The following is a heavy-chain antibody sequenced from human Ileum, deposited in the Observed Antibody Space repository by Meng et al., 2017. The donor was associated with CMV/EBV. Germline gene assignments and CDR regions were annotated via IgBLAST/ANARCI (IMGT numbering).Heavy chain of an antibody. Sequence: GESLKISCAASGFTFSDYYMTWIRQAPGKGLEWVSYISGSGGTIHYADSVKGRFTISRDNAKNSLYLQVNSLRAEDTAVYYCARKGWNYREAFDMWGQGTRVTVSS. D-gene: IGHD3-16*02. J-gene: IGHJ3*02. V-gene: IGHV3-11*04. CDR1: GFTFSDYY. CDR3: ARKGWNYREAFDM. CDR2: ISGSGGTI.